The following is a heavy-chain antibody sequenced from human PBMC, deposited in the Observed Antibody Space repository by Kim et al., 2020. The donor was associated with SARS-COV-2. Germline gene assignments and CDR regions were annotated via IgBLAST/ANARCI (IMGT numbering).Heavy chain of an antibody. CDR2: IYYSGNT. CDR1: GGSVSSDSYY. CDR3: ARGNSSSSSSGCYALANAMDI. D-gene: IGHD2-2*01. V-gene: IGHV4-31*03. Sequence: SETLSLTCTVSGGSVSSDSYYWSWIRQHPGKGLEWLGYIYYSGNTNYNPSLKSRVTISVDTSKNQFSLKLSSVTAADTAVYYCARGNSSSSSSGCYALANAMDIWGQGTTVTVSS. J-gene: IGHJ6*02.